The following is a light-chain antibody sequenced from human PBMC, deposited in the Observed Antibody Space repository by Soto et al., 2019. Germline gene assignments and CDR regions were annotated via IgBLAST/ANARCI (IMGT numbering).Light chain of an antibody. V-gene: IGKV1-5*03. CDR3: QQYYSYSQT. CDR2: KAS. CDR1: QSIRSW. Sequence: DIQMTQSPSTLSASVGDRVTITCRASQSIRSWLAWYQQKPGKAPKLLIYKASSLESGVPSRFSGSGSGTEFTHTISSLQPDAVAPYYCQQYYSYSQTFGQGTKV. J-gene: IGKJ1*01.